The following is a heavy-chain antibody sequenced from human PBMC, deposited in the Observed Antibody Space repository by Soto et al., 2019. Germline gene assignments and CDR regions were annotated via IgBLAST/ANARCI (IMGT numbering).Heavy chain of an antibody. CDR2: IYYSGST. D-gene: IGHD6-19*01. CDR3: ARHYSSGSRNWFDP. V-gene: IGHV4-39*01. Sequence: SETLSLTCSVSGGSINSSSYFWGWVRQPPGKGLEWIGSIYYSGSTYYNPSLRSRVTISVDTSKDQFSLKLSSVTAADTAVFYCARHYSSGSRNWFDPWGQGTLVTVSS. J-gene: IGHJ5*02. CDR1: GGSINSSSYF.